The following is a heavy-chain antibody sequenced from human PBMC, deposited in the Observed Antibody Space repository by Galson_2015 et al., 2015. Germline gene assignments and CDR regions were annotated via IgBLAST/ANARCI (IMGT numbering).Heavy chain of an antibody. V-gene: IGHV1-18*01. CDR2: ISAYNGST. CDR3: ARELDTGGSYSAFDI. Sequence: SVKVSCKASGYTFTSYGISWVRQAPGQGLEWMGWISAYNGSTNYAQKLQGRVTMTTDTSTSTAYMELRSLRSDDTAVYYCARELDTGGSYSAFDIWGQGTMVTVSS. D-gene: IGHD1-26*01. CDR1: GYTFTSYG. J-gene: IGHJ3*02.